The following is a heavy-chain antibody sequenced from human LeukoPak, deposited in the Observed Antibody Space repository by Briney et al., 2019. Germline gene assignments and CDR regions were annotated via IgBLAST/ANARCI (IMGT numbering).Heavy chain of an antibody. CDR1: GGSISSYY. D-gene: IGHD2-15*01. J-gene: IGHJ5*02. Sequence: SETLSLTCTVSGGSISSYYWSWIRQPPGKGLEWIGYIYYSGSTNYNPSLKSRVTKSVDTSKNQFSLKLSSVTAADTAVYYCARDARPQSRYCSGGSCPFDPWGQGTLVTVSS. CDR2: IYYSGST. V-gene: IGHV4-59*01. CDR3: ARDARPQSRYCSGGSCPFDP.